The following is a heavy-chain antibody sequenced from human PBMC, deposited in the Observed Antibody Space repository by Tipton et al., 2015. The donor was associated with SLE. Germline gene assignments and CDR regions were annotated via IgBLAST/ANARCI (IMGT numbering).Heavy chain of an antibody. V-gene: IGHV3-74*01. D-gene: IGHD6-13*01. J-gene: IGHJ4*02. CDR3: AISLYSSPDY. CDR2: INPESTTI. CDR1: GFTFIRYW. Sequence: EALGFTFIRYWMHWVRQAPGKGLEWVSRINPESTTIDYADPVKGRSTISRDNSRNTVYLQIDSLRVEDTGVYYCAISLYSSPDYWGQGTLVTVSS.